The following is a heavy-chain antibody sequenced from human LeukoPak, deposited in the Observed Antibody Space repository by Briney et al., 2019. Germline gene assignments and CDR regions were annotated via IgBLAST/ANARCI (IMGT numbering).Heavy chain of an antibody. J-gene: IGHJ4*02. CDR2: VSGGRGST. V-gene: IGHV3-23*01. CDR1: GFTFNSYG. Sequence: GGSLRLSCVTSGFTFNSYGMSWVRQAPGKGLEWVAAVSGGRGSTHYADSVTGRFTISRDNSKNTLYLQMDSLRAEDTAVYYCAKDIEAAGTTSYWGQGTLVTVSS. CDR3: AKDIEAAGTTSY. D-gene: IGHD6-13*01.